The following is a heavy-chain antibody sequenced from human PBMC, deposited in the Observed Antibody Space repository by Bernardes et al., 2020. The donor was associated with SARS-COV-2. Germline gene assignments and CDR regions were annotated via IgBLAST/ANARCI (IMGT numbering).Heavy chain of an antibody. V-gene: IGHV3-64D*08. CDR3: VRDWGGGGR. CDR1: GFIFSNYA. J-gene: IGHJ4*02. D-gene: IGHD2-21*01. Sequence: GGSLRLSCSASGFIFSNYAMHWVRQAPGKGLQYVSVISSDGGTTYYADSVKGRFTISRDNSKNTLYLQMTSLRPGDTAVYYCVRDWGGGGRWGQGTLVTVSS. CDR2: ISSDGGTT.